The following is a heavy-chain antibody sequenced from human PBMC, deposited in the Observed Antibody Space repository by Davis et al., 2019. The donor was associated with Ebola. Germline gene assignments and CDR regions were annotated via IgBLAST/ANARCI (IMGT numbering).Heavy chain of an antibody. CDR2: ISSSGSTI. CDR3: ARDRVFDYVWGSYRGYSDY. CDR1: GFTFSSYE. Sequence: GESLKISCAASGFTFSSYEMNWVRQAPGKGLEWVSYISSSGSTIYYADSVKGRFTISRDNAKNSLYLQMNSLRAEDTAVYYCARDRVFDYVWGSYRGYSDYWGQGTLVTVSS. V-gene: IGHV3-48*03. J-gene: IGHJ4*02. D-gene: IGHD3-16*02.